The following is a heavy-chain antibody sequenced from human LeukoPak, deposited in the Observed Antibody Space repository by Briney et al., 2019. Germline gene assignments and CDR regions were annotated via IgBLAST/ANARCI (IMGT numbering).Heavy chain of an antibody. CDR2: LSGSGDTT. CDR3: ARDLTYYYDSSGYPGGI. V-gene: IGHV3-23*01. CDR1: GFAFRSFD. J-gene: IGHJ4*02. Sequence: GGSLRLSCAASGFAFRSFDMSWVRQAPGKGLEWVSSLSGSGDTTYYADSVKGRFTISRDNSKNTLYLQMNSLRAEDTAVYYCARDLTYYYDSSGYPGGIWGQGTLVTVSS. D-gene: IGHD3-22*01.